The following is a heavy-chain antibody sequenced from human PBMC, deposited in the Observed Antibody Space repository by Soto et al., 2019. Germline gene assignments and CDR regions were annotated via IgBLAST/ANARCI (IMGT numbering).Heavy chain of an antibody. CDR1: GYTFTSYD. Sequence: ASEKVSCKASGYTFTSYDINWVRQATGQGLEGMGWMNPNSGNTGYAQKFQGRVTMTRNTSISTAYMELSSLRSEDAAVYYCARGLSNWGRGRYFDWLPIGRWFEPWGQGTLVTVSS. J-gene: IGHJ5*02. CDR2: MNPNSGNT. D-gene: IGHD3-9*01. V-gene: IGHV1-8*01. CDR3: ARGLSNWGRGRYFDWLPIGRWFEP.